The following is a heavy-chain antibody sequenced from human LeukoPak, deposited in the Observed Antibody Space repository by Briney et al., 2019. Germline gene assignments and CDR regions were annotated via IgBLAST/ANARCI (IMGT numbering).Heavy chain of an antibody. V-gene: IGHV1-8*01. CDR1: GYTFTSYD. Sequence: ASVKVSCKASGYTFTSYDINWVRQATGQGPEWMGWMNPNSGNTGYAQKFQGRVTMTRNTSISTAYMELSSLRSEDTAVYYCARGRKRYVGIAAADFDYWGQGTLVTVSS. CDR3: ARGRKRYVGIAAADFDY. D-gene: IGHD6-13*01. J-gene: IGHJ4*02. CDR2: MNPNSGNT.